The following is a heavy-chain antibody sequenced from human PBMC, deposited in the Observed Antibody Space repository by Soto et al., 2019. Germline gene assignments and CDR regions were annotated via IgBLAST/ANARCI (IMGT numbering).Heavy chain of an antibody. D-gene: IGHD6-25*01. CDR1: EVSLGRLG. Sequence: QVQLVESGGGVVRLGRSLSLSCEPSEVSLGRLGRPWVGKAPGRGLEWAATISPDGNDKYYADSVKGRFTISRDNSKNTLFLQMDSLRVEDTAVYYCATSSGRHPAYGFWGQGTLVSVSS. CDR3: ATSSGRHPAYGF. CDR2: ISPDGNDK. V-gene: IGHV3-30*03. J-gene: IGHJ1*01.